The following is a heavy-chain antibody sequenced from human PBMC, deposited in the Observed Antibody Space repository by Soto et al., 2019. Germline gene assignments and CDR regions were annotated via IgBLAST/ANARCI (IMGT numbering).Heavy chain of an antibody. CDR2: ISAYNGNT. CDR3: ARDLIYSKSGNWFDP. D-gene: IGHD4-4*01. Sequence: ASVKVSCKASGYTFTSYGISWVRQAPGQGLEWMGWISAYNGNTNYAQKLQGRVTMTTDTSTSTAYMELRSLRSDDTAVYYCARDLIYSKSGNWFDPWGQGTLVTVSS. V-gene: IGHV1-18*01. CDR1: GYTFTSYG. J-gene: IGHJ5*02.